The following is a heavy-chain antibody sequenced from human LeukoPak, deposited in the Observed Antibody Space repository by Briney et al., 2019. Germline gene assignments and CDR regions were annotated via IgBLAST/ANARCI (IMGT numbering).Heavy chain of an antibody. V-gene: IGHV4-59*08. J-gene: IGHJ4*02. D-gene: IGHD3-9*01. Sequence: PSETLSLTCTVSGGSINNYYWSWIRQPPGKGLEWIGYIYYSGSTNYNPSLKSRVTISLDTSKNQFSLKLSSVTAADTAVYYCARPTELRYFDWRTWGQGTLVTVSS. CDR3: ARPTELRYFDWRT. CDR2: IYYSGST. CDR1: GGSINNYY.